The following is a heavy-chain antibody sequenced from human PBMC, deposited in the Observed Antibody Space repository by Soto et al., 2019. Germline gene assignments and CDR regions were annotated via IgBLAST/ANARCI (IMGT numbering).Heavy chain of an antibody. Sequence: QVQLVESGGGVVQPGRSPRLSCTASGFTFSSYAMNWVRQAPGQGLEWVAVISYDGSNKYYADSVKGRFTISRDNSKNTLYLQMNSLRAEDTAVYYCARDLTPRAYYFYGMDVWGQGTTVTVSS. CDR3: ARDLTPRAYYFYGMDV. J-gene: IGHJ6*02. V-gene: IGHV3-30-3*01. D-gene: IGHD7-27*01. CDR1: GFTFSSYA. CDR2: ISYDGSNK.